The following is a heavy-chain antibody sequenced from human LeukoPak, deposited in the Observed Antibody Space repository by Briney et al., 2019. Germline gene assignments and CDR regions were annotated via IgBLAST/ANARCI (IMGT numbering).Heavy chain of an antibody. J-gene: IGHJ4*02. CDR3: ARQNGFRLDY. Sequence: TGGSLRLSCKGSGYTFSSYWIGWVRQMPGKGLEWMGIIYPGDSDNRYSPSLQGQVTISVDTSIRTAYLQWSSLKASDTAIYYCARQNGFRLDYWGQGTLVTVSS. CDR1: GYTFSSYW. CDR2: IYPGDSDN. D-gene: IGHD4-17*01. V-gene: IGHV5-51*01.